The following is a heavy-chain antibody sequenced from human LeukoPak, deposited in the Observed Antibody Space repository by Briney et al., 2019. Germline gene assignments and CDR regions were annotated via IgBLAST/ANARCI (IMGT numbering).Heavy chain of an antibody. Sequence: SETLSLTCAVYGGPFSGYYWSWIRQPPGKGLEWIGEINHSGSTNYNPSLKSRVTISVDTSKNQFSLKLSSVTAADTAVYYCARWPSLPSYYYYYYMDVWGKGTTVTVSS. J-gene: IGHJ6*03. CDR1: GGPFSGYY. CDR3: ARWPSLPSYYYYYYMDV. V-gene: IGHV4-34*01. CDR2: INHSGST.